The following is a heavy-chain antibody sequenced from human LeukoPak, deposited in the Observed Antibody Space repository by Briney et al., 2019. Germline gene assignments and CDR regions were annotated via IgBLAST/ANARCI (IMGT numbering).Heavy chain of an antibody. D-gene: IGHD3-22*01. CDR1: GFTFSSYG. J-gene: IGHJ6*02. V-gene: IGHV3-33*01. Sequence: PGRSLRLSCAASGFTFSSYGMHWVRQAPGKGLEWVAVIWYDGSNKYYADSVKGRFTISRDNSKNTLYLQMNSLRAEDTAVYYCARSAVGYYDSSGYRDYYCGMDVWGQGTTVTVSS. CDR3: ARSAVGYYDSSGYRDYYCGMDV. CDR2: IWYDGSNK.